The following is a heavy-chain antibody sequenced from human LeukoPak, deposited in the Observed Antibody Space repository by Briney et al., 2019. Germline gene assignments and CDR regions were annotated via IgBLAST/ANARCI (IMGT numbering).Heavy chain of an antibody. V-gene: IGHV3-48*03. D-gene: IGHD3-10*01. J-gene: IGHJ5*02. CDR2: MSSRDNTR. CDR1: GFTFSSFE. Sequence: GGSLRLSCAASGFTFSSFEMDWVRQAPGKGLEWISYMSSRDNTRYYAESVRGRFTMSRDNSKNTLYLQMNSLRAEDTAVYYCATGQHYGSGSYGGFDPWSQGTLVTVSS. CDR3: ATGQHYGSGSYGGFDP.